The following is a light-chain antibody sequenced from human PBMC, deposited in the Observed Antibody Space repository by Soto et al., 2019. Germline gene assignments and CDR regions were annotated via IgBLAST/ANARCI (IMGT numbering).Light chain of an antibody. J-gene: IGKJ2*01. Sequence: DIQMTQSPSPLSASVGERVTISCQASQDITSYLNWYQQKSGKAPRLLIYDAAHLETGVSSRFSGSGSGTQFTLTIISLQPEDVATYYCQQFHSAPYTFGQGTKVEIK. V-gene: IGKV1-33*01. CDR1: QDITSY. CDR3: QQFHSAPYT. CDR2: DAA.